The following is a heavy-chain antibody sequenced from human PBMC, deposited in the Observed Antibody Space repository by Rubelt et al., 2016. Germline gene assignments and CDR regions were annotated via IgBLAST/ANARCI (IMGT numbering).Heavy chain of an antibody. CDR3: ASVLSRRLVASLDY. V-gene: IGHV3-74*01. D-gene: IGHD2-2*01. CDR1: GLSLSAYW. Sequence: EVQLVESGGGLVQPGGSLRLSCTGSGLSLSAYWIHWVRQAPGKGLVWVSRIDSGATTTTYADSVKGRFTISRDNAKNAGYLQMKGLRVEDTAVYYCASVLSRRLVASLDYWGQGSLVTVSS. J-gene: IGHJ4*02. CDR2: IDSGATTT.